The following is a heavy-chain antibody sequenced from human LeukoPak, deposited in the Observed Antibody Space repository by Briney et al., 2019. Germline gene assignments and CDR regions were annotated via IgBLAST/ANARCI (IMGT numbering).Heavy chain of an antibody. V-gene: IGHV1-69*13. CDR2: IIPIFGTA. Sequence: SVKVSCKASGGTFSSYAISWVRQAPGQGLEWMGGIIPIFGTANYAQKFQGRVTITADESTSTAYTELSSLRSEDTAVYYCASGYCSSTSCYVSFDYWGQGTLVTVSS. CDR3: ASGYCSSTSCYVSFDY. J-gene: IGHJ4*02. CDR1: GGTFSSYA. D-gene: IGHD2-2*01.